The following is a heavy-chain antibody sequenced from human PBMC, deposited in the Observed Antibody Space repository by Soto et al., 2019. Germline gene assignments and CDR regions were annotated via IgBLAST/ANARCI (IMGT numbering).Heavy chain of an antibody. Sequence: GGSLRLSCAASGFTFSNYGMNWVRQAPGKGLEWVAGVSARGGDTSYADSVKGRFTISRDNSKDTLYLQMNSLRAEDTAVYYCAKSSSRAPYYGMDVWGHGTTVTVSS. CDR3: AKSSSRAPYYGMDV. J-gene: IGHJ6*02. D-gene: IGHD2-2*01. CDR1: GFTFSNYG. CDR2: VSARGGDT. V-gene: IGHV3-23*01.